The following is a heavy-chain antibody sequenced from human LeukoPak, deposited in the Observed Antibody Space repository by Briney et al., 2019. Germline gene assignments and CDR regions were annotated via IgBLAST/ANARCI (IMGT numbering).Heavy chain of an antibody. CDR1: GVSISTYS. D-gene: IGHD6-13*01. Sequence: SETLSLTCTVSGVSISTYSWSWIRQPPGKGLEWIGYISYSGSTSYNPSLKSRVTISVDTSKNQFSLKLSSVTAADTAVYYCARGGYDYGDYWGQGTLVTVSS. CDR3: ARGGYDYGDY. CDR2: ISYSGST. V-gene: IGHV4-59*01. J-gene: IGHJ4*02.